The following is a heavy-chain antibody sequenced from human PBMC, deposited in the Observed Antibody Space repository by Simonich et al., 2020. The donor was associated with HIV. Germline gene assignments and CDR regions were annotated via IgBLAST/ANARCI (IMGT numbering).Heavy chain of an antibody. J-gene: IGHJ4*02. Sequence: QITLKESGPTLVKPTQTLTLTCTFSGFSLSTSGVGVGWIRQPPGKALEWLALIYWDDDKRYSPSLKSRLTITKDTSKNHVVLTMTNMDPVDTATYYCAHSPGGGSGSYYNYFDYWGQGTLVTVSS. CDR3: AHSPGGGSGSYYNYFDY. CDR2: IYWDDDK. D-gene: IGHD3-10*01. V-gene: IGHV2-5*02. CDR1: GFSLSTSGVG.